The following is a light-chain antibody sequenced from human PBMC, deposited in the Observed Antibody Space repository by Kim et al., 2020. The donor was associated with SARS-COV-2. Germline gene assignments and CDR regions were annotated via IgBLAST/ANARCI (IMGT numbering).Light chain of an antibody. J-gene: IGKJ2*01. V-gene: IGKV3-11*01. CDR3: QHRGNWPPT. CDR1: QTNNNF. Sequence: EIVLTQSPAILSVSPGDRATLSCRASQTNNNFLAWYQQKPGRAPRLLIYDTSHRALGIPARFSGSGSETDFTLTISSLEPEDFAVYYCQHRGNWPPTFGQGTKLEI. CDR2: DTS.